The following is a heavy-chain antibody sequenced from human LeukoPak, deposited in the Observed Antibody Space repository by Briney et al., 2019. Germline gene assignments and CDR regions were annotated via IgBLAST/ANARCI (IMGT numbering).Heavy chain of an antibody. CDR2: INHSGST. V-gene: IGHV4-34*01. Sequence: PSETLSLTCAVYGGSFSGYYWSWIRQPPGKGLEWIGEINHSGSTNYNPSLKSRVTISVDTSKNQFSLKLSSVTAADTAVYYCAREGIFEYSSSSTYNWFDPWGQGTLVTVSS. CDR3: AREGIFEYSSSSTYNWFDP. J-gene: IGHJ5*02. D-gene: IGHD6-6*01. CDR1: GGSFSGYY.